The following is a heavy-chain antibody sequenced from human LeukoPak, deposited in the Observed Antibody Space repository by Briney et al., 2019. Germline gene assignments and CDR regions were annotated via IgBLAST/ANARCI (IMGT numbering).Heavy chain of an antibody. J-gene: IGHJ6*02. CDR3: ARASPADYYGMDV. Sequence: PGGSLRLSCAASGFTAISNYMTWVRQAPGKGLEWVSVISSGGSTYYADSVRGRFTISRDNSKNTLYLQMNSLRAEDTAVYYCARASPADYYGMDVWGQGTTVTVSS. CDR1: GFTAISNY. V-gene: IGHV3-66*01. CDR2: ISSGGST. D-gene: IGHD6-6*01.